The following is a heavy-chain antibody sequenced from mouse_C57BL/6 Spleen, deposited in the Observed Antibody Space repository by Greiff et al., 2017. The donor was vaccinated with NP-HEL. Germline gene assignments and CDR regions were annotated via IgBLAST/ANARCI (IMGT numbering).Heavy chain of an antibody. V-gene: IGHV5-17*01. J-gene: IGHJ2*01. Sequence: EVKLQESGGGLVKPGGSLKLSCAASGFTFSDYGMHWVRQAPEKGLEWVAYISSGSSTIYYADTVKGRFTISRDNAKNTLFLQMTSLRSEDTAMYYCARGPANWDFDYWGQGTTLTVSS. CDR2: ISSGSSTI. CDR1: GFTFSDYG. CDR3: ARGPANWDFDY. D-gene: IGHD4-1*01.